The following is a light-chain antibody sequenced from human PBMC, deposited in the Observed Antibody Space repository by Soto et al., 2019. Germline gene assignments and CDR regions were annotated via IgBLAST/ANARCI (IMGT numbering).Light chain of an antibody. J-gene: IGLJ1*01. V-gene: IGLV1-47*02. CDR2: SNN. CDR3: AAWDASLSGLCV. CDR1: SSHIGSNY. Sequence: QSALTQPPSASGTPGQRVTISCSGSSSHIGSNYESWYQQLPGTSPKLLIYSNNQRPSGGPGRFSGCESGATASLAISGLRSEDEADYYCAAWDASLSGLCVFGTGSKVTVL.